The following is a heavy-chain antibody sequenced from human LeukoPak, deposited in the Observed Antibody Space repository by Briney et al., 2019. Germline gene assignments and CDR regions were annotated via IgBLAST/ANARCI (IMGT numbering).Heavy chain of an antibody. CDR2: ISAYNGNT. CDR1: GYTFTSYG. D-gene: IGHD5-24*01. Sequence: ASVKVSCEASGYTFTSYGISWVRQAPGQGLEWMGWISAYNGNTNYVQKLQGRVTMTTDTSTSTAYMELRSLRSDDTAVYYCAREIDGYNAQCFDYWGQGTLVAVSS. V-gene: IGHV1-18*01. CDR3: AREIDGYNAQCFDY. J-gene: IGHJ4*02.